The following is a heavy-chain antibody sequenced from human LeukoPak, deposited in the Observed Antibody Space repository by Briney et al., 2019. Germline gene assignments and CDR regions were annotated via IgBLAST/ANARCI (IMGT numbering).Heavy chain of an antibody. Sequence: GGSLRLSCAASGFTFSSYSMNWVRQAPGKGLEWVSSISSSSSYIYYADSVKGRFTISRDNSKNTLYLQMNSLRAEDTAVYYCAKDTASHFDYWGQGTLVTVSS. CDR3: AKDTASHFDY. V-gene: IGHV3-21*01. CDR2: ISSSSSYI. CDR1: GFTFSSYS. D-gene: IGHD2-2*01. J-gene: IGHJ4*02.